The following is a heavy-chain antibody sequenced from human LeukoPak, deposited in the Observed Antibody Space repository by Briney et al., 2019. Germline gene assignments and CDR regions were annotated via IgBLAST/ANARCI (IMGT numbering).Heavy chain of an antibody. J-gene: IGHJ4*02. V-gene: IGHV4-34*01. CDR1: GGSFSGYY. CDR3: ARGPFSFDY. Sequence: SETLSLTCAVYGGSFSGYYWSWIRQPPGKGLEWIGEINHSGSTNYNPSLKSRVTISVDTSKNQFSLKPSSVTAADTAVYYCARGPFSFDYWGQGALVTVSS. CDR2: INHSGST.